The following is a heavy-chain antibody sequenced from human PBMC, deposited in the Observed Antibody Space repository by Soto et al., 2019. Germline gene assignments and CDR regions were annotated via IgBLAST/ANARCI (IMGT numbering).Heavy chain of an antibody. CDR3: GRKEKKGGLFPFFDY. CDR1: GGSISSGGYY. V-gene: IGHV4-31*03. D-gene: IGHD3-16*01. Sequence: SETLSLTCTVSGGSISSGGYYWSWIRQHPGKGLEWIGYIYYSGSTYYNPSLKSRVTISVDTSKNQFSLKLSSVTAADTAGYHWGRKEKKGGLFPFFDYGAREPLAPVPS. J-gene: IGHJ4*02. CDR2: IYYSGST.